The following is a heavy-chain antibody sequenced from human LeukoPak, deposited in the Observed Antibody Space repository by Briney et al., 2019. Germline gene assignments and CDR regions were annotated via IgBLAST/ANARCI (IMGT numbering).Heavy chain of an antibody. V-gene: IGHV4-34*01. CDR3: ARQTGSGLFSLP. CDR1: GGSFSGYY. Sequence: SETLSLTCAVYGGSFSGYYWGWIRQPPGKGLEWIGTIYHTGTTYYNPSLKSRVTISVDTSKNQFSLKLSSVTAADTAVYYCARQTGSGLFSLPGGQGTLVTVSS. CDR2: IYHTGTT. J-gene: IGHJ4*02. D-gene: IGHD3-10*01.